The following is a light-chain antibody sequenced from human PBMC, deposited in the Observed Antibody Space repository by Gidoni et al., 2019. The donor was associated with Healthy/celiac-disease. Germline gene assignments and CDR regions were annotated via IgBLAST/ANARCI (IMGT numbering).Light chain of an antibody. J-gene: IGKJ4*01. V-gene: IGKV4-1*01. CDR1: QSVLYSSNNKNY. CDR2: WAS. Sequence: DIVLTHSPDSLAVSLGERATINCKSSQSVLYSSNNKNYLAWYQQKPGQPPKLLIYWASTRESGVPDRVRGSGSGTDFTLTISSLQDEDVAVYYCQQYYSTPRTFGGGTKVEIK. CDR3: QQYYSTPRT.